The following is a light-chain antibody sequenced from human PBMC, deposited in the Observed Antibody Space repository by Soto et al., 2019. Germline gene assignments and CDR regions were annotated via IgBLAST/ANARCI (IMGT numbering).Light chain of an antibody. CDR3: SSHAGSITL. Sequence: QSVLTQPPSASGSPGQSVTISCTGTSSDVGSYNFVSWYQQHPGKAPKLVIYEVSERPSGVPDRFSGSKSGNAASLTVSGLQAEDEADYYCSSHAGSITLFGGGTKLTVL. CDR1: SSDVGSYNF. CDR2: EVS. J-gene: IGLJ2*01. V-gene: IGLV2-8*01.